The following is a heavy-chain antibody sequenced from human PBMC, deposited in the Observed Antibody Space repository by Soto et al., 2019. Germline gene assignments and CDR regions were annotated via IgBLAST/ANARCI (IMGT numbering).Heavy chain of an antibody. CDR2: ISGSGGST. CDR3: AKVEGDYGDPSAIDY. V-gene: IGHV3-23*01. CDR1: GFTFSSYA. D-gene: IGHD4-17*01. J-gene: IGHJ4*02. Sequence: EVQLLESGGGLVQPGGSLRLSCAASGFTFSSYAMSWVRQAPGKGLEWVSAISGSGGSTYYADSVKGRFTIPRDTSKNALYMQMKSLTAEDTAVYYCAKVEGDYGDPSAIDYWGQGTLVTGSS.